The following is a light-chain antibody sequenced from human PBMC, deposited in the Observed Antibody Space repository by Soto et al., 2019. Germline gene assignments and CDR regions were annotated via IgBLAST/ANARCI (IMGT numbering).Light chain of an antibody. CDR1: QGISNY. V-gene: IGKV1-27*01. Sequence: DIQMTQSPSSLSASVRDRVTITCRARQGISNYLAWYQQKPGKVPKLLIYAASTLQSGVPSRFSGSGSGTDFTLTISSLQPEDVATYYCPKYDSAPWTFGQGTKVEIK. J-gene: IGKJ1*01. CDR2: AAS. CDR3: PKYDSAPWT.